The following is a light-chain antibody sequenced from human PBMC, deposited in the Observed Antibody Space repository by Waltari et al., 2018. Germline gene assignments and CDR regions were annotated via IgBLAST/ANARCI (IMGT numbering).Light chain of an antibody. CDR2: GAS. Sequence: EIVLTQSPGTLSLSPGERATLSCRASQSVNNNYLAWYQQKPGQAPRLLIYGASSRATGIPDRFSGSGSGTDFTLTISRLEPEDFAVYYCHQYGSSPTFGQGTKVEIK. J-gene: IGKJ1*01. CDR1: QSVNNNY. V-gene: IGKV3-20*01. CDR3: HQYGSSPT.